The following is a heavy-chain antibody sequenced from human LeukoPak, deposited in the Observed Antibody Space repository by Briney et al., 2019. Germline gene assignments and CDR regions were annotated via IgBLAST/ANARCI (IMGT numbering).Heavy chain of an antibody. CDR1: GFTFSSYS. J-gene: IGHJ4*02. D-gene: IGHD2-2*01. V-gene: IGHV3-21*04. CDR2: ISSSSSYI. Sequence: PGGSLRLSCAASGFTFSSYSMNWVRQAPGKGLEWVSSISSSSSYIYYADSVKGRFTISRDNSKDTLYLQMNSLRAEDTAVYYCANRVVPAATYWGQGTLVTVSS. CDR3: ANRVVPAATY.